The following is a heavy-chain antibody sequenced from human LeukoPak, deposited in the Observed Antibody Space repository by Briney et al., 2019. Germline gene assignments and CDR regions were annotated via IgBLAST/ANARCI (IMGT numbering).Heavy chain of an antibody. J-gene: IGHJ4*02. V-gene: IGHV1-69*05. D-gene: IGHD3-9*01. Sequence: GSSVEVSCKASGGTFSSYAISWVRQAPGQGLEWMGRIIPIFGTANYAQKFQGRVTITTDESTSTAYMGLSSLRSEDTAVYYCAREVNYDILTGYYYFDYWGQGTLVTVSS. CDR3: AREVNYDILTGYYYFDY. CDR1: GGTFSSYA. CDR2: IIPIFGTA.